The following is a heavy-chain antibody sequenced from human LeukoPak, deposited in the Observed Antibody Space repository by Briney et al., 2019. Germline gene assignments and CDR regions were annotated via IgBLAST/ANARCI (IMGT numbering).Heavy chain of an antibody. D-gene: IGHD3-3*01. J-gene: IGHJ5*02. CDR1: GFTLGNYE. Sequence: PGGSLRLSCAPSGFTLGNYEMNWVRLTPGKGLEWISYITKGGATVLYAESVKGRFTISRDNANSSLYLQMNSLRAEDTAVYFCARLSVSITRRFDLWGQGTLVTVSS. CDR3: ARLSVSITRRFDL. V-gene: IGHV3-48*03. CDR2: ITKGGATV.